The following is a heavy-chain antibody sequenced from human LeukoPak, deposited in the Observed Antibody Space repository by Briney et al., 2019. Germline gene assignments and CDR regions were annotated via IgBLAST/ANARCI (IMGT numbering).Heavy chain of an antibody. V-gene: IGHV3-33*06. CDR1: GFTSSSYS. D-gene: IGHD4-11*01. CDR3: AKDLAATVTTMRDY. Sequence: GGSLRLSCAASGFTSSSYSMNWVRQAPGKGLEWVAVIWYDGSNKYYADSVKGRFTISRDNSKNTLYLQMNSLRAEDTAVYYCAKDLAATVTTMRDYWGQGTLVTVSS. J-gene: IGHJ4*02. CDR2: IWYDGSNK.